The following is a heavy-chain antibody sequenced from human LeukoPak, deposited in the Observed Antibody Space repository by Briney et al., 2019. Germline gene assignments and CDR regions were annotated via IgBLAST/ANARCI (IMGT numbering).Heavy chain of an antibody. Sequence: GSSVKVSCKASGGTFSSYAISWVRQAPGQGLEWMGRIIPILGIANYAQKFQGRVTITADKSTSTAYMELSSLRSEDTAVYYCARDPPSIAARAGGIAVAGDYWGQGTLVTVSS. CDR3: ARDPPSIAARAGGIAVAGDY. D-gene: IGHD6-19*01. J-gene: IGHJ4*02. CDR1: GGTFSSYA. CDR2: IIPILGIA. V-gene: IGHV1-69*04.